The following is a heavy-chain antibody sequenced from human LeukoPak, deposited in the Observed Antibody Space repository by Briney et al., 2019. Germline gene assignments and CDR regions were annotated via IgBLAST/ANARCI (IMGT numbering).Heavy chain of an antibody. CDR3: ASDIVATKGRAFDI. D-gene: IGHD5-12*01. J-gene: IGHJ3*02. Sequence: NPSETLSLTCAVSGGSISSSNRWSWVRQPPGKGLEWIGEIYHSGSTNYNPSLKSRVTISVDKSKNQFSLKLSSVTAADTAVYYCASDIVATKGRAFDIWGQGTMVTVSS. CDR1: GGSISSSNR. CDR2: IYHSGST. V-gene: IGHV4-4*02.